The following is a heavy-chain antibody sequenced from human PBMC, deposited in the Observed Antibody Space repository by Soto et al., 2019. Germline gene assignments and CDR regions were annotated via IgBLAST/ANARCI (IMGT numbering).Heavy chain of an antibody. D-gene: IGHD2-15*01. Sequence: PGGSLRLSCAASGFTFSSYAMHWVRQAPGKGLEWVAVISYDGSNKYYADSVKGRFTISRDNAKNSLYLQMNSLRDEDTAVYYCARDGVVVVAATDAFDIWGQGTMVTVSS. CDR1: GFTFSSYA. CDR2: ISYDGSNK. V-gene: IGHV3-30-3*01. CDR3: ARDGVVVVAATDAFDI. J-gene: IGHJ3*02.